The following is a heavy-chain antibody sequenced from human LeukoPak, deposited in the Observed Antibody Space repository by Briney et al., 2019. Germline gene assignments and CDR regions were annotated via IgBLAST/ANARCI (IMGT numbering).Heavy chain of an antibody. J-gene: IGHJ6*02. CDR2: IVPILSTT. CDR3: ARGPPPYTEGDLFYYYGLDV. D-gene: IGHD3-16*01. V-gene: IGHV1-69*01. Sequence: SVKVSCKASGGSFSNYAISWVRQDPGQGLEWMGGIVPILSTTNYARKFQGRVTMTAGESTSTAYKELSSLRSDDTAVYYCARGPPPYTEGDLFYYYGLDVWGQGTTVTVSS. CDR1: GGSFSNYA.